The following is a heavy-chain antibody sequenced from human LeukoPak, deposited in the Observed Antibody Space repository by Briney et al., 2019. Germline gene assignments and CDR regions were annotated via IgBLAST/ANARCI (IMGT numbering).Heavy chain of an antibody. Sequence: GGSLRLSCVASGFTFSPYWLSWVRQPPGKGLEWVANINHDGSDTHYVDSVKGRFTISGDNVKKSLFLQMNSLRVEDTAVYYCVREFFGSSDFDYWGQGTLVSVSS. CDR3: VREFFGSSDFDY. D-gene: IGHD1-26*01. V-gene: IGHV3-7*04. CDR1: GFTFSPYW. J-gene: IGHJ4*02. CDR2: INHDGSDT.